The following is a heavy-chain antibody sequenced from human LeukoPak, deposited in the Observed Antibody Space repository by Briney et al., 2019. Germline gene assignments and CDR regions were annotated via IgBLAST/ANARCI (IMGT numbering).Heavy chain of an antibody. CDR3: AREEIGATAGSSMDV. D-gene: IGHD6-13*01. CDR2: INPNSGGT. Sequence: ASVKVSCKASGYTFTGYYMHWVRQAPGQGLEWMGWINPNSGGTKYAQNFQDRVTMTSDTSISTAYMELIRLTSDDTAVYYCAREEIGATAGSSMDVWGRGTTVTVS. J-gene: IGHJ6*02. V-gene: IGHV1-2*02. CDR1: GYTFTGYY.